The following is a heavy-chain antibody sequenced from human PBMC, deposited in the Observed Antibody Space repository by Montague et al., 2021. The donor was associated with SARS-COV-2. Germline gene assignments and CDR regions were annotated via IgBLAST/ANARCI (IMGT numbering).Heavy chain of an antibody. CDR1: GGSISSGSYY. Sequence: SETLSLTCTVSGGSISSGSYYWGWIRQPPGKGLEWIGSIYYSGSTYYNPSLKSRVTISVDTSKIQFSLKLSSVTAADTAVYYCARLRGDYGGAYDTFDVWGQGTMVTVSS. CDR2: IYYSGST. CDR3: ARLRGDYGGAYDTFDV. D-gene: IGHD4-23*01. V-gene: IGHV4-39*01. J-gene: IGHJ3*01.